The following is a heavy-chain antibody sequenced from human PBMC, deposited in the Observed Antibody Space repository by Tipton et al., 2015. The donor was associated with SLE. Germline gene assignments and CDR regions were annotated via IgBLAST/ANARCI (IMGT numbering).Heavy chain of an antibody. D-gene: IGHD2-2*01. Sequence: TLSLTCTVSGGSISSGSYYWSWIRRPAGKGLEWIGRLYTSGSTNYNPSLKSRVTISVDMSKNQFSLKLSSVTAADTAVYYCASSTTSLYGYFDLWGRGTLVTVSS. J-gene: IGHJ2*01. CDR3: ASSTTSLYGYFDL. V-gene: IGHV4-61*02. CDR1: GGSISSGSYY. CDR2: LYTSGST.